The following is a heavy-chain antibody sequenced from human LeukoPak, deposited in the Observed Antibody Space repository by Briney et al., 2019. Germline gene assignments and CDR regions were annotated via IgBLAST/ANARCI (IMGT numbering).Heavy chain of an antibody. J-gene: IGHJ6*03. CDR3: ARAPYGSATNNYYMDV. Sequence: SETLSLTCTVSGGSISRGGYYWSWIRQHPGKGLEWIGYIYYSGSTNYNPSLKSRVTISVDTSKNQFSLKLSSVTAADTAVYYCARAPYGSATNNYYMDVWGKGTTVTAPS. V-gene: IGHV4-61*08. CDR1: GGSISRGGYY. CDR2: IYYSGST. D-gene: IGHD3-10*01.